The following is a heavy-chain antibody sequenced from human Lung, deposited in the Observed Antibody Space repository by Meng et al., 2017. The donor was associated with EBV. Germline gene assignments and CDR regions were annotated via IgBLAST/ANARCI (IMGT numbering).Heavy chain of an antibody. J-gene: IGHJ4*02. CDR2: IYYSGST. CDR1: GGSISRGGHY. CDR3: ARAVDTGYFDY. V-gene: IGHV4-31*01. Sequence: HVQRQECAPGLVKPSQPLSLTGTVSGGSISRGGHYWSWIGQHPGKGLEWIGYIYYSGSTYYNPSLKSLVSISVDTSNNQFSLKLSFVTAADTAVYYCARAVDTGYFDYWGQGTLVTVSS. D-gene: IGHD5-18*01.